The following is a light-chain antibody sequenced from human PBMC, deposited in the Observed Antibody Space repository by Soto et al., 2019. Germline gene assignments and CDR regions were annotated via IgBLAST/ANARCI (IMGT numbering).Light chain of an antibody. CDR2: DTS. J-gene: IGKJ5*01. CDR1: QNVGNN. CDR3: QQYNNWPPIT. V-gene: IGKV3-15*01. Sequence: EIVMPQSPATLSVSPGERATLSCRASQNVGNNLVWYQQKPGQAPRLLIYDTSTRATGIPARFSGSGSGTEFTLTISSLQSEDFAVYYCQQYNNWPPITFGQGTRLEI.